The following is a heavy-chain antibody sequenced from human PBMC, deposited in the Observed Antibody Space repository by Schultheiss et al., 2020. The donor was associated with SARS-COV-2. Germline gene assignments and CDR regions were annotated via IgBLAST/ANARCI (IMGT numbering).Heavy chain of an antibody. J-gene: IGHJ4*02. CDR1: GFTFSSYA. D-gene: IGHD2-2*01. CDR3: ARVGCSSTSCYQNDY. Sequence: GESLKISCAASGFTFSSYAMSWVRQAPGKGLEWVSAISGSGGSTYYADSVKGRFTISRDNSKNTLYLQMNSLRAEDTAVYYCARVGCSSTSCYQNDYWGQGTLVTVAS. CDR2: ISGSGGST. V-gene: IGHV3-23*01.